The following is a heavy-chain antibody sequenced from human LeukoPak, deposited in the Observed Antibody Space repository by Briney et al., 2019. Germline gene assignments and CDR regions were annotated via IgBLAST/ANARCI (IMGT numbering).Heavy chain of an antibody. D-gene: IGHD4-11*01. CDR2: INHSGST. V-gene: IGHV4-34*01. CDR1: GGSFSGYY. Sequence: PSETLSLTCAVYGGSFSGYYWSWIRQPPGKGLEWIGEINHSGSTNYNPSLKSRVTISVDTSKNQFSLKLSSVTAADTAVYYCARVRNYALHRQYFQHWGQGTLVTVSS. CDR3: ARVRNYALHRQYFQH. J-gene: IGHJ1*01.